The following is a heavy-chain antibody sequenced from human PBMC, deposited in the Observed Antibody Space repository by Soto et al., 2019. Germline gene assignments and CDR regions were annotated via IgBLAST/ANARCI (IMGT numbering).Heavy chain of an antibody. CDR3: ARRKGYSSGWYPYYYGMDV. CDR2: IYYSGST. V-gene: IGHV4-39*01. Sequence: SETLSLTCTVSGGSISSSSYYWGWIRQPPXKGLEWIGSIYYSGSTYYNPSLKSRVTISVDTSKNQFSLKLSSVTAADTAVYYCARRKGYSSGWYPYYYGMDVWGQGTTVTVSS. D-gene: IGHD6-19*01. J-gene: IGHJ6*02. CDR1: GGSISSSSYY.